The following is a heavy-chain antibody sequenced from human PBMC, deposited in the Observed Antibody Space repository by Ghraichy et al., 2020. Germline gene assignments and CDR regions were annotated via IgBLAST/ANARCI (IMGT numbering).Heavy chain of an antibody. J-gene: IGHJ4*02. CDR1: GFTFSSYS. D-gene: IGHD2-15*01. CDR2: ISSSSSTI. Sequence: GESLNISCAASGFTFSSYSMNWVRQAPGKGLEWVSYISSSSSTIYYADSVKGRFTISRDNAKNSLYLQMNSLRDEDTAVYYCAGYCSGGSCYTEVDYWGQGTLVTVSS. V-gene: IGHV3-48*02. CDR3: AGYCSGGSCYTEVDY.